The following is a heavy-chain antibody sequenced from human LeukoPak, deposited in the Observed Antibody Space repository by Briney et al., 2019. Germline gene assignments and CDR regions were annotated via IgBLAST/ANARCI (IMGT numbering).Heavy chain of an antibody. Sequence: GGSLRLSCAASGFTVSDTCMTWVRQAPGKGLEWVSFIFSGNNTCYADSVNGRFTISRDNSKNTLSLQMNSLRAEDTAVYYCARDGGSGTGFNNYYYYGMDVWGQGTTVTVSS. CDR2: IFSGNNT. CDR1: GFTVSDTC. V-gene: IGHV3-53*01. CDR3: ARDGGSGTGFNNYYYYGMDV. J-gene: IGHJ6*02. D-gene: IGHD3-10*01.